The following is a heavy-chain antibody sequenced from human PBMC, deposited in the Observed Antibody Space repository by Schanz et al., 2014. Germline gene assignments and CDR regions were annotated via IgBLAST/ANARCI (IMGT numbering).Heavy chain of an antibody. CDR2: ILGLASTT. V-gene: IGHV3-23*01. CDR1: GFTFSTSA. CDR3: ARDHTTESYYSAGPPIDY. D-gene: IGHD1-26*01. Sequence: EVHLLESGGGLVQPGGSLRLSCAASGFTFSTSAMSWVRQVPGKGLEWVSAILGLASTTYYADSVKGRFTISRDNSKNLLYLQMNSLRAEDTAVYYCARDHTTESYYSAGPPIDYWGQGTLLTVSS. J-gene: IGHJ4*02.